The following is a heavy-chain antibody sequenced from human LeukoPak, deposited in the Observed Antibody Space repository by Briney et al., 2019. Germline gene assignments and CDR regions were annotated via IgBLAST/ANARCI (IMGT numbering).Heavy chain of an antibody. CDR1: GGSFSGYS. J-gene: IGHJ5*02. CDR2: IIQSGST. Sequence: SETLSLTCAVSGGSFSGYSWNWIRQPPGKGLEWIGEIIQSGSTNYNPSLKGRLTISLDTSTNQFSLKLSSVTAADTAVYYCARHGRLLWFGELLFVPFDPWGQGTLVTVSS. D-gene: IGHD3-10*01. V-gene: IGHV4-34*12. CDR3: ARHGRLLWFGELLFVPFDP.